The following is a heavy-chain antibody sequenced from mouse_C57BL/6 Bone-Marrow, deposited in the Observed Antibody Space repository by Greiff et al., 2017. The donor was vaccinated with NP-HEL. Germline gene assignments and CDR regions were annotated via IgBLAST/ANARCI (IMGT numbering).Heavy chain of an antibody. CDR2: IAPNSGGT. CDR1: GYTFTSYW. V-gene: IGHV1-72*01. J-gene: IGHJ4*01. Sequence: VQLQQPGAELVKPGASVKLSCTASGYTFTSYWMHWVKQRPGRGLEWIGRIAPNSGGTKYNEKFKGKATLTVDKPSSTAYMPHSSLTSEDSAVYEGARSRDYAMDYWGQGTSVTVSS. CDR3: ARSRDYAMDY.